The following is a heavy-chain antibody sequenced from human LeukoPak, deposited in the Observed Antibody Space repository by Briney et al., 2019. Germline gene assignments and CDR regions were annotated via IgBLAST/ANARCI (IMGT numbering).Heavy chain of an antibody. Sequence: GRSLRLSCAASGFTFSSYAMHWVRQAPGKGLEWVAVISYDGSNKYYADSVKGRFTISRDNSKNTLYLQMNSLRAEDTAVYYCAKVDTAMQEPDAFDIWGQGTMVTVSS. J-gene: IGHJ3*02. V-gene: IGHV3-30-3*01. CDR1: GFTFSSYA. CDR2: ISYDGSNK. CDR3: AKVDTAMQEPDAFDI. D-gene: IGHD5-18*01.